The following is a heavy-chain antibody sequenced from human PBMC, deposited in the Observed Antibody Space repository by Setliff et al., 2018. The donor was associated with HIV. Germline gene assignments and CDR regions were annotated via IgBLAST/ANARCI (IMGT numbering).Heavy chain of an antibody. J-gene: IGHJ4*02. CDR3: ARHGQYGSGSYYNRPFDF. D-gene: IGHD3-10*01. Sequence: PGESLTISCKGSGYSFTSYWIVWLRQMPGKGLEWMGIIYPGDSDTRYSPSFQGHVTISADKSISTAYLQWSSLKASDTAMYYCARHGQYGSGSYYNRPFDFWGQGTLVTVS. V-gene: IGHV5-51*01. CDR2: IYPGDSDT. CDR1: GYSFTSYW.